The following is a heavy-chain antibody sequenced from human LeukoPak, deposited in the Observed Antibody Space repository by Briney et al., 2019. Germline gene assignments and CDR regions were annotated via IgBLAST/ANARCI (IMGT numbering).Heavy chain of an antibody. Sequence: AETLSLTCAVYGGSFSGYYWSWIRQPPGKGLEWIGEISHSGSTNYNPSLKSRVTISVDTSKNQFSLKLSSVTAADTAVYYCARGHGSSGWFGYWGQGTLVTVS. CDR2: ISHSGST. CDR1: GGSFSGYY. J-gene: IGHJ4*02. D-gene: IGHD6-19*01. CDR3: ARGHGSSGWFGY. V-gene: IGHV4-34*01.